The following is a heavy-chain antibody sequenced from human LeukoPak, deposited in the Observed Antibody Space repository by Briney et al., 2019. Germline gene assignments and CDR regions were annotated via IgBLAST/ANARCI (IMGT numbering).Heavy chain of an antibody. CDR3: ARNFCGSGNYDY. CDR1: GYIFTSYY. CDR2: IIPIFGTA. V-gene: IGHV1-69*13. Sequence: SVKVSCKASGYIFTSYYLNWVRQAPGQGLEWMGGIIPIFGTANYAQKFQGRVTITADESTSTAYMELSSLRSEDTAVYYCARNFCGSGNYDYWGQGTLVTVSS. J-gene: IGHJ4*02. D-gene: IGHD3-10*01.